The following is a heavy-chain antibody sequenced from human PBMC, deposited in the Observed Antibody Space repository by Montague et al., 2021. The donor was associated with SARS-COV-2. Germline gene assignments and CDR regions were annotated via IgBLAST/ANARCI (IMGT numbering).Heavy chain of an antibody. CDR3: TRDYRSVVGDGLDI. V-gene: IGHV3-48*03. CDR1: GFTFSYYD. D-gene: IGHD3-16*02. CDR2: ISTSAYTT. J-gene: IGHJ3*02. Sequence: SLRLSCAASGFTFSYYDMNWVRQAPGKGPEWISYISTSAYTTSYAGSVKGRFTISRDNGKNSLYLQVNSLRVEDTAVYYCTRDYRSVVGDGLDIWGQGTKVTVSS.